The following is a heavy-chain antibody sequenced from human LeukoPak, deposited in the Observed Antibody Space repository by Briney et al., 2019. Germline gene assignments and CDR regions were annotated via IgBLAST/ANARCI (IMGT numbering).Heavy chain of an antibody. CDR1: GFTFSSYW. J-gene: IGHJ6*04. D-gene: IGHD3-10*02. CDR3: AELGITMIGGV. Sequence: GGSLRLSCAASGFTFSSYWMTWVRQAPGKGLEWVANIKQDGSEKHYVDSVKGRFTISRDNAKNSLYLQMNSLRAEDTAVYCCAELGITMIGGVWGKGTTVTISS. CDR2: IKQDGSEK. V-gene: IGHV3-7*01.